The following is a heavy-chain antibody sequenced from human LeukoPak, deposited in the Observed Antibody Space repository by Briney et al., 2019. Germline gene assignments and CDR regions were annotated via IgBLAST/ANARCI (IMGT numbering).Heavy chain of an antibody. Sequence: GGSLRLSCAASGFTFSSYAMSWVRQAPGKGLEWVSAISGSGGSTYYADSVKGRFTISRDNSKHTLYLQMNSLRAEDTAVYYCASPIWFGESGGYWGQGTLVTVSS. J-gene: IGHJ4*02. V-gene: IGHV3-23*01. CDR1: GFTFSSYA. D-gene: IGHD3-10*01. CDR2: ISGSGGST. CDR3: ASPIWFGESGGY.